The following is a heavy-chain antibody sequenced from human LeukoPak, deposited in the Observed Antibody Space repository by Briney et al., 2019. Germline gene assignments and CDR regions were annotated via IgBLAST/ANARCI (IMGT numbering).Heavy chain of an antibody. CDR2: INHSGST. CDR3: AREGADGAPRD. CDR1: GGSFSGYY. J-gene: IGHJ4*02. D-gene: IGHD1-26*01. V-gene: IGHV4-34*01. Sequence: SETLSLTCAVYGGSFSGYYWSWIRQPPGKGPEWIGEINHSGSTNYNPSLKSRVTISVDTSKNQFSLKLSSVTAADTAVYYCAREGADGAPRDWGQGTLVTVSS.